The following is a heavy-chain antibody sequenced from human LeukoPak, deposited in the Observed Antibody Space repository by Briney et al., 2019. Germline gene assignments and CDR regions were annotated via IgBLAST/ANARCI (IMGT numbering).Heavy chain of an antibody. CDR3: TRGPIQVWLYYGMDV. CDR1: GFTFSNAW. CDR2: IKSKTDGGTT. V-gene: IGHV3-15*01. J-gene: IGHJ6*02. D-gene: IGHD5-18*01. Sequence: GGSLRLSCAASGFTFSNAWMSWVRQAPGKGLEWVGRIKSKTDGGTTDYAAPVKGRFTISRDDSKNTLYLQMNSLKTEDTAVYYCTRGPIQVWLYYGMDVWGQGTTVIVSS.